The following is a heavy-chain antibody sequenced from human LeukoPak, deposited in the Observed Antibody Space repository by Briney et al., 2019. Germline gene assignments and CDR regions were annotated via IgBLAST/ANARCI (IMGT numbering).Heavy chain of an antibody. CDR2: ISFEGSKI. Sequence: GKSLRLSCAASGFPFSDHNIHWVRRAAGKGLEWVAFISFEGSKIDYADSVKGRFTISRDNTQNTVSLQMNSLRSDDTAMYYCAKTIDGYWPQFDVWGQGTLVTVSS. J-gene: IGHJ4*02. D-gene: IGHD5-24*01. CDR3: AKTIDGYWPQFDV. V-gene: IGHV3-30*18. CDR1: GFPFSDHN.